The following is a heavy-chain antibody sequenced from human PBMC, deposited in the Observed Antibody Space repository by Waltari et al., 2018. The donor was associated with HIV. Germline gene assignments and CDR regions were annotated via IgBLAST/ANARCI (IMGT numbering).Heavy chain of an antibody. Sequence: DVQLGQSGAEVNKPGESLKISCHGSGYPFTNQWIAWARQMPGKGLEWMGIINPGDSDTRYSPSFQGQVTISADKSISTAYLQWSSLKASDSAIYYCARHIYSGNYRGCFDYWGQGTLVTVSS. CDR3: ARHIYSGNYRGCFDY. J-gene: IGHJ4*02. CDR1: GYPFTNQW. D-gene: IGHD1-26*01. CDR2: INPGDSDT. V-gene: IGHV5-51*01.